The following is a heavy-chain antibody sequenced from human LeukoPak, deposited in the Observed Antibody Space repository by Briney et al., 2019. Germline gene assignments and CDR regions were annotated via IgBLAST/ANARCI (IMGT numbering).Heavy chain of an antibody. CDR1: GYSFSDYY. CDR3: ARDGNFDY. CDR2: INPNSGST. J-gene: IGHJ4*02. Sequence: ASVKVSCKASGYSFSDYYVHWVRQAPGQGFEWMGWINPNSGSTNFAQKFQGRVTLTRDTSITTLYMELTRLRSDDTAVYCCARDGNFDYWGQGTRVTVSS. V-gene: IGHV1-2*02. D-gene: IGHD1-26*01.